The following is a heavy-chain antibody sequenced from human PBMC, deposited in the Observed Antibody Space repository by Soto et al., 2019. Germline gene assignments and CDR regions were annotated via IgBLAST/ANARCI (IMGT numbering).Heavy chain of an antibody. CDR1: GYTFTSYG. J-gene: IGHJ4*02. V-gene: IGHV1-18*01. Sequence: GASVKVSCKASGYTFTSYGISWVRQAPGQGLEWMGWISAYNGNTNYAQKLQGRVTMTTDTSTSTAYMELRSLRSDDTAVYYCASNLRELSIGMVFDYWGQGTLVTVSS. CDR2: ISAYNGNT. CDR3: ASNLRELSIGMVFDY. D-gene: IGHD3-16*02.